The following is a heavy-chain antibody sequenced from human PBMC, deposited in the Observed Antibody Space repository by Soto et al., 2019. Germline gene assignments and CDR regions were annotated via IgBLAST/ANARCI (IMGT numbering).Heavy chain of an antibody. D-gene: IGHD6-13*01. V-gene: IGHV3-23*01. Sequence: EVQLLESGGGLVQPGESLRLSCAASGFTFSSSSMSWVRQAPGKGLEWVSAISISGGNTYYADSVKGRFTISRDTSTTTAYLQMSSLRAEDTAVYYGAKELVGSVAGYWCQGTLVIVSS. CDR1: GFTFSSSS. J-gene: IGHJ4*02. CDR2: ISISGGNT. CDR3: AKELVGSVAGY.